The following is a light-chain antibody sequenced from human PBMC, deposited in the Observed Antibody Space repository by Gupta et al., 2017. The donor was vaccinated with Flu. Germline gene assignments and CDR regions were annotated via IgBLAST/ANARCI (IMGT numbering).Light chain of an antibody. CDR3: QPANNFPSFT. V-gene: IGKV1-12*02. CDR1: QGISTW. Sequence: DIQMTQPPSFVSASVGDRVTITCRASQGISTWLAWYQQKPGEAPKLLIYEASTLQSGVASRFSGGGSAKDLALAISSRLQEDYGVFFFQPANNFPSFTFGRGTXVEI. J-gene: IGKJ4*02. CDR2: EAS.